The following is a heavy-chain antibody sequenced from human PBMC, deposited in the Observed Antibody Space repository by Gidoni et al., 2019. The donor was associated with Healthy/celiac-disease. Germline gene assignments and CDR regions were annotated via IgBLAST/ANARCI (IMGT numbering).Heavy chain of an antibody. CDR3: ARDRRGGGFLEWPYYYGMDV. V-gene: IGHV3-21*01. J-gene: IGHJ6*02. CDR1: GFPFSRYS. Sequence: EVQLVESGGGLVKPGGSLRLSCSASGFPFSRYSMNWVRQAPGKGLEWVSYISSSSSYIYYADSVKGRFTISRDNAKNSLYLQMNSLRAEDTAVYYCARDRRGGGFLEWPYYYGMDVWGQGTTVTVSS. D-gene: IGHD3-3*01. CDR2: ISSSSSYI.